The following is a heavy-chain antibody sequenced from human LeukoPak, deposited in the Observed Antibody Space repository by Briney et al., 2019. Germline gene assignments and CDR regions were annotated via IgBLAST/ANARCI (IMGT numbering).Heavy chain of an antibody. CDR1: GGSFSGYY. J-gene: IGHJ4*02. V-gene: IGHV4-34*01. CDR3: AKGSGWYGQDIEY. CDR2: INHSGST. D-gene: IGHD6-19*01. Sequence: SETLSLTCAVYGGSFSGYYWSWIRQPPGKGLEWIGEINHSGSTYYNPSLKSRVTISVDTSKNQFSLKLSSVTAEDTAVYYCAKGSGWYGQDIEYWGQGTLVTVSS.